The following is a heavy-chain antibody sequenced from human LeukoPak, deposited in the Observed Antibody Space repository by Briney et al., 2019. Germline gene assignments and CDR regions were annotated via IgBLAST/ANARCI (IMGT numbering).Heavy chain of an antibody. D-gene: IGHD1-1*01. J-gene: IGHJ4*02. CDR2: ISNSGGST. CDR3: AKGLERESRLDS. CDR1: GFTFNTYN. V-gene: IGHV3-23*01. Sequence: PGGSLRLSCAASGFTFNTYNMNWVRQAPGKGLEWVSGISNSGGSTYYADSVKGRFTISRDNSKNTLYLQMNSLRAEDTALYYCAKGLERESRLDSWGQGTLVTVSS.